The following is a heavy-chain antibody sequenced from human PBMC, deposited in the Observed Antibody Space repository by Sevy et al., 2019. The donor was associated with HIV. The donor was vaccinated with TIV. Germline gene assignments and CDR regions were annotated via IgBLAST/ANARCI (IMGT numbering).Heavy chain of an antibody. CDR2: IHYSGTT. D-gene: IGHD3-22*01. J-gene: IGHJ2*01. CDR3: ARQYYYDTSGFYWYFDL. V-gene: IGHV4-31*03. CDR1: GGSISSGSYF. Sequence: TLSLTCTVSGGSISSGSYFWTWIRQHPGKGLEWIEYIHYSGTTYYNPSLKSRLTISVDTSKNEFSLKLNSVTAADTAMYYCARQYYYDTSGFYWYFDLWGRGTLVTVSS.